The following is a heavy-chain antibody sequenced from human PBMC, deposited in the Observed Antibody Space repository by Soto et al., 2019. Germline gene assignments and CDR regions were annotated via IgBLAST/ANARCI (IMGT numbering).Heavy chain of an antibody. Sequence: SETLSLTCTVSGGSISSYYWSWIRQPPGKGLEWIGYIYYSGSTNYNPSLKSRVTISVDTSKNQFSLKLSSVTAADTAVYYCARDLLYGDYWWFDPWGQGTLVTVSS. CDR1: GGSISSYY. CDR2: IYYSGST. D-gene: IGHD4-17*01. CDR3: ARDLLYGDYWWFDP. J-gene: IGHJ5*02. V-gene: IGHV4-59*01.